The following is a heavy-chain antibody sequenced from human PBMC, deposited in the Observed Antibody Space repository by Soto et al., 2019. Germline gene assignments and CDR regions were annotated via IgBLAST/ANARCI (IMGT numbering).Heavy chain of an antibody. V-gene: IGHV3-15*07. Sequence: PGGSLRLSCAASGFTFSNAWMNWVRQAPGKGLEWVGRIKSKTDGGTTDYAAPVKGRFNISRDDSKNTLYLQMNSLKTEDTAVYYCTTEASDRRVIAVPRTTDYYYYGMDVWGQGTTVTVSS. CDR3: TTEASDRRVIAVPRTTDYYYYGMDV. CDR2: IKSKTDGGTT. J-gene: IGHJ6*02. CDR1: GFTFSNAW. D-gene: IGHD6-19*01.